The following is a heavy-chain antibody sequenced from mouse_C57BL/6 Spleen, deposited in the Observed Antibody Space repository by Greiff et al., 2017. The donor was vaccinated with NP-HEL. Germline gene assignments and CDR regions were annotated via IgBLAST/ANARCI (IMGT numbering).Heavy chain of an antibody. CDR2: ISYSGST. CDR3: ARGDYSSRYFDV. CDR1: GYSITSGYD. D-gene: IGHD2-5*01. Sequence: DVQLQESGPGMVKPSQSLSLTCTVTGYSITSGYDWHWIRHFPGNKLEWMGYISYSGSTNYNPSLKSRISITHDTSKNHFFLKLNSVTTEDTATYYCARGDYSSRYFDVWGTGTTVTVSS. J-gene: IGHJ1*03. V-gene: IGHV3-1*01.